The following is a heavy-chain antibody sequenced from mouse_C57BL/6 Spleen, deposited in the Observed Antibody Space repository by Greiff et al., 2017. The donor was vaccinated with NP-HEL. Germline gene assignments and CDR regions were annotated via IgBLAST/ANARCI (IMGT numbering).Heavy chain of an antibody. CDR3: ARDSPVDY. Sequence: VQLKESGPGLVKPSQSLSLTCSVTGYSITSGYYWNWIRQFPGNKLEWMGYISYDGSNNYNPSLKNRISITRDTSKNQFFLKLNSVTTEDTATYYCARDSPVDYWGQGTSVTVSS. V-gene: IGHV3-6*01. CDR2: ISYDGSN. J-gene: IGHJ4*01. CDR1: GYSITSGYY.